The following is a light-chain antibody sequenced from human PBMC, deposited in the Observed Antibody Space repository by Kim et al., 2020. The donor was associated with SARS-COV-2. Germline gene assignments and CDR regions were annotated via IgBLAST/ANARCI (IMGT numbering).Light chain of an antibody. CDR3: QQYDNYPVT. Sequence: SSVAVVLPITRRTRRSVRSSLSCQQQKPGKAHNLVMYAASSLESGVPTRFSGSGSGTEYTLNINSLQSDDFATYYCQQYDNYPVTFGQGTKLEI. J-gene: IGKJ2*01. V-gene: IGKV1-5*01. CDR2: AAS. CDR1: RSVRSS.